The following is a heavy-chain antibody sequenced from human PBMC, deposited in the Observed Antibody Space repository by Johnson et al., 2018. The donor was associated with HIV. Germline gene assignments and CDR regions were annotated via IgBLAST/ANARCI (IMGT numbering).Heavy chain of an antibody. V-gene: IGHV3-11*04. J-gene: IGHJ3*02. Sequence: VQLLESGGGLVKPGGSLRLSCSASGFTFSDYYITWIRQAPGKGLEWISYISSSGSTIYYADSVKGRFTSSRDNSKNSLYLQMSSLRVEDTAVYYCARGSGVGAFEIWGQGTMVTVSS. CDR1: GFTFSDYY. D-gene: IGHD7-27*01. CDR2: ISSSGSTI. CDR3: ARGSGVGAFEI.